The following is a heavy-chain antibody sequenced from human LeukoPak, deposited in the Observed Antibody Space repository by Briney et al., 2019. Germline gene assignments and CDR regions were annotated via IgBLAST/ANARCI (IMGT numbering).Heavy chain of an antibody. J-gene: IGHJ6*03. V-gene: IGHV4-34*01. CDR1: GGSFSGYY. D-gene: IGHD6-6*01. CDR2: INHSGST. CDR3: ARGGAAPMAYYMDV. Sequence: SETLSLTCAVYGGSFSGYYWSWIRQPPGKGLEWIGEINHSGSTNYNPSLKSRVTISVDTSKNQFSLKLSSVTDADTAVYYCARGGAAPMAYYMDVWGKGTTVTVSS.